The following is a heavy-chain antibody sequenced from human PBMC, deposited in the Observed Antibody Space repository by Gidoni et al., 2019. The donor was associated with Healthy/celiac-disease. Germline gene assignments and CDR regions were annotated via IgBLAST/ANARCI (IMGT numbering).Heavy chain of an antibody. CDR2: IIPIFGTA. J-gene: IGHJ6*02. Sequence: QVQLVQSGAEVKKHGSSVKVSCKASGGTFSSYALSWVRQAPGQGLEWMGGIIPIFGTANYAQKFQGRVTITADESTSTAYMELSSLRSEDTAVYYCARGHTICGVVISYYYGMDVWGQGTTVTVSS. V-gene: IGHV1-69*01. CDR3: ARGHTICGVVISYYYGMDV. D-gene: IGHD3-3*01. CDR1: GGTFSSYA.